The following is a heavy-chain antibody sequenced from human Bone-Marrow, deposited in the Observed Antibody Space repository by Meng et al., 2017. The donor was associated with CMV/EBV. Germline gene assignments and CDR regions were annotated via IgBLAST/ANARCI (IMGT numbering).Heavy chain of an antibody. D-gene: IGHD3-10*01. Sequence: GGSLRLSCAASGFTFSSYSMNWVRQAPGKGLEWVSDISGRGTSTFYTDSVKGRFTISRDNSKKTLYLQMNSLRAEDTALYYCAKQYDGSGSYYNGWGQGTLVTVSS. CDR3: AKQYDGSGSYYNG. CDR1: GFTFSSYS. CDR2: ISGRGTST. J-gene: IGHJ4*02. V-gene: IGHV3-23*01.